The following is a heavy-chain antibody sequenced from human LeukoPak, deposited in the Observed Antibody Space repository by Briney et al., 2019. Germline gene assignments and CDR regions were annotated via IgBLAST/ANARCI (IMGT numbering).Heavy chain of an antibody. CDR2: IYYSGST. Sequence: SETLSLTCTVSGGSISSYYWSWIRQPPGKGLEWIGYIYYSGSTNYNPSLKSRVTISVDTSKNQFSPKLSSVTAADTAVYYCARSYDFWSGYSYYWGQGTLVTVSS. CDR3: ARSYDFWSGYSYY. D-gene: IGHD3-3*01. CDR1: GGSISSYY. J-gene: IGHJ4*02. V-gene: IGHV4-59*01.